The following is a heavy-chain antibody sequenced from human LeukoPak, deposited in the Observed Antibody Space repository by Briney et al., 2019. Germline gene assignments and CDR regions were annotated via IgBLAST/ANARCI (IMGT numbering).Heavy chain of an antibody. V-gene: IGHV1-2*02. D-gene: IGHD1-26*01. J-gene: IGHJ3*02. CDR2: INTNSGGT. CDR3: ARRSVSGSPEAFDI. CDR1: VYTFTGYY. Sequence: ASVKVSCKASVYTFTGYYMHWVPQAPGQGLAWMGWINTNSGGTNYAQKFQGRVTMTRDTSISTAYMELSRLRSDDTAVYYCARRSVSGSPEAFDIWGQGTMVTVSS.